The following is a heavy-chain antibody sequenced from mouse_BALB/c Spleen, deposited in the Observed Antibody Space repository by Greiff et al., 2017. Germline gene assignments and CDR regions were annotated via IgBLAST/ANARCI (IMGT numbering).Heavy chain of an antibody. Sequence: VQLQQSGAELAKPGASVTMSCKASGYTFTSYWMHWVKQRPGQGLEWIGYINPSTGYTEYNQKFKDKATLTADKSSSTAYMQLSSLTSEDSAVYYCARKDGEDRYAMDYWGQGTSVTVSS. D-gene: IGHD2-3*01. V-gene: IGHV1-7*01. CDR2: INPSTGYT. J-gene: IGHJ4*01. CDR1: GYTFTSYW. CDR3: ARKDGEDRYAMDY.